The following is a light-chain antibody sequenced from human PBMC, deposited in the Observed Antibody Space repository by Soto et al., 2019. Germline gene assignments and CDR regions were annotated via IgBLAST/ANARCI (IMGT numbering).Light chain of an antibody. V-gene: IGKV3-15*01. J-gene: IGKJ1*01. CDR3: QHASTWLWT. CDR1: QSVSSK. Sequence: EIVMTQSPATLSVSPGERATLSCRASQSVSSKLAWYQQQPAQGPRLLIYGASTRATGIPARFSGSGSGTEFTHTISIRQSEDFVLYYWQHASTWLWTFGQVTKVEIK. CDR2: GAS.